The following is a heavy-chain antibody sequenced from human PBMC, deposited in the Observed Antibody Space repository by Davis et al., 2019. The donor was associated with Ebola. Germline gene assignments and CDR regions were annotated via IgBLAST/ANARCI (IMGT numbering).Heavy chain of an antibody. CDR2: LGTSADT. CDR3: AKDTSNIWFDI. V-gene: IGHV3-23*01. D-gene: IGHD1-26*01. CDR1: GFVFRNYV. J-gene: IGHJ3*02. Sequence: GESLKISCVVSGFVFRNYVMSWVRQAPGKGLEWVSTLGTSADTYYADSVKGRFTISRDNSRNTLYLQMNGLRVEDTAIYYCAKDTSNIWFDIWGQGTMVTVSS.